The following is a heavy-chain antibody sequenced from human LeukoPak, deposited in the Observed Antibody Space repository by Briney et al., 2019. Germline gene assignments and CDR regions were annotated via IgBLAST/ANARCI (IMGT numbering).Heavy chain of an antibody. J-gene: IGHJ4*02. D-gene: IGHD3-10*01. V-gene: IGHV3-74*01. CDR2: ITTDENTS. CDR1: GFTFSSYW. Sequence: GGSLRLSCAASGFTFSSYWMHWVRQAPGKGLMWVSRITTDENTSNCAESVKGRFTISRDNAKNTLYLQMNSLRPEDTAVYYCVRGGIGTSGYFDFWGQGTLVTVSS. CDR3: VRGGIGTSGYFDF.